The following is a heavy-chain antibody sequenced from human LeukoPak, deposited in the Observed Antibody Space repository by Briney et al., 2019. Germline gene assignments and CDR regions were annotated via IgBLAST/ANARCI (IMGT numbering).Heavy chain of an antibody. CDR2: IYYSGST. CDR1: GGSISSSSYY. CDR3: ARLRSSTTDDAFDN. D-gene: IGHD5/OR15-5a*01. J-gene: IGHJ3*02. V-gene: IGHV4-39*01. Sequence: SETLSLTCTVSGGSISSSSYYWGWIRQPPGKGLEWIGSIYYSGSTYYNPSLKSRVTISVDTSKNQFSLKLSSVTAADTAVYYCARLRSSTTDDAFDNWGQGTMVTVSS.